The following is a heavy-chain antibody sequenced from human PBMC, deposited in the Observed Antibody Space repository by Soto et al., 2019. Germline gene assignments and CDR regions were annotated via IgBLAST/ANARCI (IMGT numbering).Heavy chain of an antibody. Sequence: SLRLSCAASGFTFSSYGMHWVRQAPGKGLEWVAVIWYDGSNKYYADSVKGRFTISRDNSKNTLYLQMNSLRAEDTAVYYCARAGYSYGLGYFDYWGQGTLVTVSS. J-gene: IGHJ4*02. V-gene: IGHV3-33*01. CDR1: GFTFSSYG. CDR3: ARAGYSYGLGYFDY. CDR2: IWYDGSNK. D-gene: IGHD5-18*01.